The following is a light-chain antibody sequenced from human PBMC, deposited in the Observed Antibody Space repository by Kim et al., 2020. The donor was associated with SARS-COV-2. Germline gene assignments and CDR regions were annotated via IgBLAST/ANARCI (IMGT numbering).Light chain of an antibody. V-gene: IGKV3-15*01. CDR1: QRVSSN. CDR3: EQYDHWHRRT. CDR2: DAS. J-gene: IGKJ1*01. Sequence: EIVMTQSPATLSVSPGERATLSCRASQRVSSNLAWYQQKTGQAPRLLIYDASTRATSIPARFSGSGSGSEFTLTISSLQSEDSAVYYCEQYDHWHRRTFGQGTKVDIK.